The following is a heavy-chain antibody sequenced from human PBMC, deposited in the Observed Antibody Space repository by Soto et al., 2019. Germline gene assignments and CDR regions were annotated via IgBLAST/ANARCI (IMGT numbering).Heavy chain of an antibody. J-gene: IGHJ4*02. Sequence: SVKVSCKASGGTFSSYAISWVRQAPGQRLEWMGGIIPIFGTANYAQKFQGRVTITADESTSTAYMELSSLGSEDTAVYYCGGDPGYSYGYNWGQGTLVTVSS. CDR2: IIPIFGTA. CDR3: GGDPGYSYGYN. CDR1: GGTFSSYA. D-gene: IGHD5-18*01. V-gene: IGHV1-69*13.